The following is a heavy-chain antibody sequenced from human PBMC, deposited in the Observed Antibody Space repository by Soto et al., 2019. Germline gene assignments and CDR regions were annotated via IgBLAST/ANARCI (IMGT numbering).Heavy chain of an antibody. CDR3: ARHTEWLQLCGALDI. CDR1: GGSISSSSHY. D-gene: IGHD5-12*01. J-gene: IGHJ3*02. Sequence: QLQLQESGPGLVKPSETLSLTCTVSGGSISSSSHYWGWIRQPPGKGLEWIGSIYYSGSTYYNPSLNSRVTIXXDXSXHQFSLKLRSVTAADRAVYYCARHTEWLQLCGALDIWGQGTMVSVSS. CDR2: IYYSGST. V-gene: IGHV4-39*01.